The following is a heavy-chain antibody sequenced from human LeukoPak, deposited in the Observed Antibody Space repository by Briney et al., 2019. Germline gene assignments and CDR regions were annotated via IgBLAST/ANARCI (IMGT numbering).Heavy chain of an antibody. CDR2: ISYDGSNK. CDR3: ARDRYCGGDCYSYFFDY. V-gene: IGHV3-30-3*01. D-gene: IGHD2-21*02. Sequence: PGGSLRLSCAASGFTFSYYALHWVRQAPGKGLEWVAVISYDGSNKYYADSVKGRFTISRDNPKNTLHLQMNSLRAEDTAVYYCARDRYCGGDCYSYFFDYWGQGTLVTVSS. CDR1: GFTFSYYA. J-gene: IGHJ4*02.